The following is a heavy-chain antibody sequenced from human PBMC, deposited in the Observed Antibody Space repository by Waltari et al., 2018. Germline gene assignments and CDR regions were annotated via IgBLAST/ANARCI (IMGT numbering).Heavy chain of an antibody. V-gene: IGHV4-59*08. D-gene: IGHD3-22*01. CDR3: ARHAADSSGYFYGFDS. CDR2: IYHSGRS. CDR1: GGSVSTYY. J-gene: IGHJ5*01. Sequence: QVQLQESGPGLVKPSETLSLTCTVSGGSVSTYYWSWIRQPPGKGLAWIGFIYHSGRSDYNPYLKSRVTMSVDTSKNQLSLKLSSVTAADTAVFYCARHAADSSGYFYGFDSWGQGTLVTVSS.